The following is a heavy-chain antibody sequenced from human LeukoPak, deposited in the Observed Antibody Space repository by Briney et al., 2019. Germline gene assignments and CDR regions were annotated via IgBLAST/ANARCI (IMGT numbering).Heavy chain of an antibody. D-gene: IGHD3-9*01. J-gene: IGHJ4*02. CDR3: ARAHNTYDMENEFDH. Sequence: GGSLRLSCAASGFTFSSYAMHWVRQAPGKGLEGVAVISYDGSNKYYADSVKGRFTISRDNSKNTLYPQMSSLRAEDTAVYYCARAHNTYDMENEFDHWGQGTLVTVSS. V-gene: IGHV3-30-3*01. CDR1: GFTFSSYA. CDR2: ISYDGSNK.